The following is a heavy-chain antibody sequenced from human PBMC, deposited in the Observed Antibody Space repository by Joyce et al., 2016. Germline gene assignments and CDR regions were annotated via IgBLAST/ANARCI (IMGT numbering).Heavy chain of an antibody. CDR3: ARQNSGYDLHDAFDI. CDR2: IYPADSDT. V-gene: IGHV5-51*01. J-gene: IGHJ3*02. CDR1: GYRFTKYW. Sequence: EVQLVQSGAEAKKPGESLKISCEASGYRFTKYWIGWVRQMPGKGLEWMGIIYPADSDTKYSPSFQGQVTMSADKSINTAYLQWSSLKASDTAMYYCARQNSGYDLHDAFDIWGQGTMVAVSS. D-gene: IGHD5-12*01.